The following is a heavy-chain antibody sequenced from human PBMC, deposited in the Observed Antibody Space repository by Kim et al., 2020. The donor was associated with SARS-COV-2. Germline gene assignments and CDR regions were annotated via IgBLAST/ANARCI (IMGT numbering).Heavy chain of an antibody. CDR1: GFTFRTHG. V-gene: IGHV3-30*02. J-gene: IGHJ4*02. CDR2: IGFDGTQK. Sequence: GGSLRLSCAASGFTFRTHGMYWVRQAPGKGPEWVAFIGFDGTQKYYADSVKGRFTISRDNSRNTLSLQMDRLRPEDTAIYYCGKVFDYWGQGVQVTVSS. CDR3: GKVFDY.